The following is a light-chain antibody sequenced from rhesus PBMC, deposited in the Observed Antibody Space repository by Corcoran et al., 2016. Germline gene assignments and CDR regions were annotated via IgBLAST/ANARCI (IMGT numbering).Light chain of an antibody. CDR2: AES. CDR3: QKYSASPYI. J-gene: IGKJ2*01. CDR1: QSVGRC. Sequence: QIILTQSPATLSLSPGERATLPLRASQSVGRCLAWYQLKPGPPPRLLRYAESPRASDIPARFSGSGSGTAFTLTLTSLEPEDFAVYYCQKYSASPYIFGQGTKVDIK. V-gene: IGKV3-53*01.